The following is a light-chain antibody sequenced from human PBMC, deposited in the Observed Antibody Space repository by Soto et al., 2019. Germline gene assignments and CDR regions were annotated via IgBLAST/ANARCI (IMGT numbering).Light chain of an antibody. CDR1: QDISSF. Sequence: DIQMTQSPSSLSASVGDRVTFXXRASQDISSFLNWYQQRPGKAPQLXIYAASRLQSGVPPRFSGSGVGTHFTLTISSLQPEDFATYFCQQSYTTVRSFGGGTKVDIK. J-gene: IGKJ4*01. CDR2: AAS. V-gene: IGKV1-39*01. CDR3: QQSYTTVRS.